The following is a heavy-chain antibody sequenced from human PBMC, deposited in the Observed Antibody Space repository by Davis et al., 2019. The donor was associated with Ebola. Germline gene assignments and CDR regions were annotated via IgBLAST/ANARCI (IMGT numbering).Heavy chain of an antibody. D-gene: IGHD6-13*01. V-gene: IGHV1-69*13. CDR2: IIPIFGTA. Sequence: SVKVSCKASGGTFSSYAISWVRQAPGQGLEWMGGIIPIFGTANYAQKFQGRVTITADESKSTAYMELSSLRSEDTAVYYCAREQLGLNWFDPWGKGTLVTVSS. CDR3: AREQLGLNWFDP. CDR1: GGTFSSYA. J-gene: IGHJ5*02.